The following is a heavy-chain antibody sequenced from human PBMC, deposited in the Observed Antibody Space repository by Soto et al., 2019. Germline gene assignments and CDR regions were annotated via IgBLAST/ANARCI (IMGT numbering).Heavy chain of an antibody. CDR1: GYTFSTSG. CDR3: ARDTESNRYND. D-gene: IGHD1-20*01. J-gene: IGHJ1*01. Sequence: QDQVLQSGPEVKRPGASVTVSGKTSGYTFSTSGISWVRQAPGQGLEWVGWIRPYNGNRKSAQRLQGRVTLTTDTSASTAYMELRSLTSDDTAMYYCARDTESNRYNDWGQGTLVTVSA. V-gene: IGHV1-18*01. CDR2: IRPYNGNR.